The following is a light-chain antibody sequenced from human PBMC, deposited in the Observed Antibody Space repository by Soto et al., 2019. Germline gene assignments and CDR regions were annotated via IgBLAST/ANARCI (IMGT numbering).Light chain of an antibody. CDR3: HQYGSSPFT. Sequence: EVVLTVSPDSLSLSPGETATLSCRASQSVSSSYLAWYQQKPGQAPRLLIYGASNRATDVPDRFSGGGSGTDFTLTISRLEPEDFAVYFCHQYGSSPFTFGQGTK. CDR1: QSVSSSY. J-gene: IGKJ3*01. V-gene: IGKV3-20*01. CDR2: GAS.